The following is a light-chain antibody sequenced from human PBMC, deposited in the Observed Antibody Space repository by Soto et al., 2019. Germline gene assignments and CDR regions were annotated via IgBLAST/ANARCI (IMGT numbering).Light chain of an antibody. Sequence: QAVLTQPASVSGSPGQSITISCTGSSSDVGGYNYVSWYQQHPGKAPKLMIYDVSDRPSAVSNRFSGSKSGYTASLTISGLQADDEADYYCSSYTGSSTLVFGGGTKLTVL. CDR1: SSDVGGYNY. V-gene: IGLV2-14*01. CDR3: SSYTGSSTLV. CDR2: DVS. J-gene: IGLJ2*01.